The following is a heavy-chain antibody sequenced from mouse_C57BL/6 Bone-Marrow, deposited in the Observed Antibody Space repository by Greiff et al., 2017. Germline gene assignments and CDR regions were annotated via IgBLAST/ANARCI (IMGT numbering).Heavy chain of an antibody. Sequence: EVKLMESGAELVRPGASVKLSCTASGFNIKDDYMHWVKQRPAQGLEWIGWIDPENGDTEYASKFQGKATITVDTSSNTAYLQLSSLTSEDTAVYYCTRIAYWGQGTLVTVSA. CDR3: TRIAY. CDR2: IDPENGDT. V-gene: IGHV14-4*01. CDR1: GFNIKDDY. J-gene: IGHJ3*01.